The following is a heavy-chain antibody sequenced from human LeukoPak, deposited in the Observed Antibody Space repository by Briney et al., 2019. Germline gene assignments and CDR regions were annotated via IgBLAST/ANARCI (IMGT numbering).Heavy chain of an antibody. CDR3: ARHSLSAGEEQNWFDP. CDR2: IYYSGST. D-gene: IGHD1-26*01. Sequence: SETLSLTCTGSGGSISSYYWSWIRQPPGKGLEWIGYIYYSGSTNYNPSLKSRVTISVDTSKNQFSLKLSSVTAADTAVYYCARHSLSAGEEQNWFDPWGQGTLVTVSS. V-gene: IGHV4-59*08. J-gene: IGHJ5*02. CDR1: GGSISSYY.